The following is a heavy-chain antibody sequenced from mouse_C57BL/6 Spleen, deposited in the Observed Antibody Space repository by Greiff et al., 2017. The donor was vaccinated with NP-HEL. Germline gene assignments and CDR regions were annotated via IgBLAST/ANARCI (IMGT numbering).Heavy chain of an antibody. J-gene: IGHJ4*01. V-gene: IGHV14-3*01. CDR3: ASAYYYVSSRYAMDY. D-gene: IGHD1-1*01. CDR2: IDPANGNT. CDR1: GFNIKNTY. Sequence: VQLQQSVAELVRPGASVKLSCTASGFNIKNTYMHWVKQRPEQGLEWIGRIDPANGNTKYAPKFQGKATITADTSSNTAYLQLSSLTSEDTAIYYCASAYYYVSSRYAMDYWGQGTSVTVSS.